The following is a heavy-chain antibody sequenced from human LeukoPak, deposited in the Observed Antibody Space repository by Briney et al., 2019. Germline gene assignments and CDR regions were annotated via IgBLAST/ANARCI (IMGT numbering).Heavy chain of an antibody. Sequence: ASVKVSCKASGYTFTSYYMHWVRQPPGQGLEWMGIINPSGGSTSYAQKFQGRVTMTRDTSTSTVYMELSSLRSEDTAVYYCARALTTVTTRGYFDYWGQGTLVTVSS. CDR3: ARALTTVTTRGYFDY. V-gene: IGHV1-46*01. CDR1: GYTFTSYY. CDR2: INPSGGST. J-gene: IGHJ4*02. D-gene: IGHD4-17*01.